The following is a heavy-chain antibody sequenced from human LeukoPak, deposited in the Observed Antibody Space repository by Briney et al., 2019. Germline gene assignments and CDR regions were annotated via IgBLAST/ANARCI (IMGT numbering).Heavy chain of an antibody. J-gene: IGHJ4*02. CDR2: ITNNDNTI. Sequence: PGGSLRLSCAASGFTFSDYYMSWIRQAPGKGLEWISYITNNDNTIYYADSVKGRFTISRDNAKNSPYLQMNSLRAEDTAVYYCARDRGVVIAAMGYYLDYWGQGTLVTVSS. V-gene: IGHV3-11*01. D-gene: IGHD2-15*01. CDR1: GFTFSDYY. CDR3: ARDRGVVIAAMGYYLDY.